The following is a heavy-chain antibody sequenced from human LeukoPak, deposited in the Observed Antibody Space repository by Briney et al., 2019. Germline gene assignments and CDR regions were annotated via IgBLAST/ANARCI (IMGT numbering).Heavy chain of an antibody. CDR2: ISSSGSTI. Sequence: PGGSLRLSWAPSGSTFSSYEMNWVRQAPGKGLDGVSYISSSGSTIYYADSVKGRFTISRDNAKNSLYLQMNSLRAEDTAVYYCAELGITMIGGVWGKGTTVTISS. CDR1: GSTFSSYE. CDR3: AELGITMIGGV. V-gene: IGHV3-48*03. D-gene: IGHD3-10*02. J-gene: IGHJ6*04.